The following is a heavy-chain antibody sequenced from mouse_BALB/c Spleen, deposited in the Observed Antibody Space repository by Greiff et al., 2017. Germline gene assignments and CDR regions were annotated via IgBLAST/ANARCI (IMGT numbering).Heavy chain of an antibody. Sequence: EVKVVESGGGLVKPGGSLKLSCAASGFTFSDYYMYWVRQTPEKRLEWVATISDGGSYTYYPDSVKGRFTISRDNAKNNLYLQMSSLKSEDTAMYYCARGGGLYDGYFYAMDYWGQGTSVTVSS. CDR2: ISDGGSYT. D-gene: IGHD2-3*01. CDR1: GFTFSDYY. V-gene: IGHV5-4*02. CDR3: ARGGGLYDGYFYAMDY. J-gene: IGHJ4*01.